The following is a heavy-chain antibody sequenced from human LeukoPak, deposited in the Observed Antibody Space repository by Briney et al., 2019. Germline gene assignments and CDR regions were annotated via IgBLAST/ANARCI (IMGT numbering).Heavy chain of an antibody. D-gene: IGHD6-6*01. V-gene: IGHV1-46*01. J-gene: IGHJ4*02. CDR1: GYTFTSYY. Sequence: ASVKVSCKASGYTFTSYYMHWVRQAPGQGLEGMGIINPSGGSTSYAQKFQGRVTMTRDTSTSTVYMELSSLRSEVTPVYYCAREGGCSSCFDYWGQGTLVTVSS. CDR2: INPSGGST. CDR3: AREGGCSSCFDY.